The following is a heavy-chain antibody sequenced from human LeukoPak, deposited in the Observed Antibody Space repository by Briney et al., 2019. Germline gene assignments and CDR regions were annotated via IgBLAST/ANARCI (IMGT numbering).Heavy chain of an antibody. Sequence: SETLSLTCTVSGGSISSYYWSWLRQPPGKGLEGIGYIYYSGSTNYNPSLKSRVTISVDTSKNQFSLKLSSVTAADTAVYYCASYTTSRYCSSTSCYRAFDIWGQGTMVTASS. J-gene: IGHJ3*02. D-gene: IGHD2-2*01. CDR3: ASYTTSRYCSSTSCYRAFDI. CDR2: IYYSGST. V-gene: IGHV4-59*01. CDR1: GGSISSYY.